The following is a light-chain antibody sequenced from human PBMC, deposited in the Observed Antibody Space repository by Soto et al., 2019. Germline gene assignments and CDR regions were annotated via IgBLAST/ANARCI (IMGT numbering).Light chain of an antibody. J-gene: IGLJ2*01. Sequence: SYELTQPPSVSVAPGKTARIACGGNNIGSKSVHWYQRKPGQAPVLVIYSDPDLPSVIHERFSGSNSGNTATLTISRVEAGYEADYYCQVWDSSSAHVVFGGGTKLTVL. CDR3: QVWDSSSAHVV. CDR1: NIGSKS. V-gene: IGLV3-21*04. CDR2: SDP.